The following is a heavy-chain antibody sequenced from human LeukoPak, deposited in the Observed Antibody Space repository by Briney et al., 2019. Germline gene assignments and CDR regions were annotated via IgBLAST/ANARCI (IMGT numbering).Heavy chain of an antibody. CDR1: GFTFSSYA. V-gene: IGHV3-23*01. CDR3: AKSVTAGELLTYYYGMDV. J-gene: IGHJ6*02. CDR2: ISGSGGST. Sequence: PGGSLRLSCAASGFTFSSYAMSWVRQAPGKGLEWISAISGSGGSTYYADSVKGRFTISRDNSKNTLYLQMNSLRAEDTAVYYCAKSVTAGELLTYYYGMDVWGQGTTVTVSS. D-gene: IGHD3-10*01.